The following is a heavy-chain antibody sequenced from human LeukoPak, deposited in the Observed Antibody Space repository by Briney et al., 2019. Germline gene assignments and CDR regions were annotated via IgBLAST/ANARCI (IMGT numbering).Heavy chain of an antibody. J-gene: IGHJ4*02. CDR3: AKGYCISTTCYQTYYFDY. D-gene: IGHD2-2*01. Sequence: GGPLRLSCAASGFTFSNYGMHWVRQAPGKGLEWVAFIRYDGSNKYYADSVKGRFTISRDNSKNTLYLQMNSLRAEDTAVYYCAKGYCISTTCYQTYYFDYWGQGTLVTVSS. CDR1: GFTFSNYG. CDR2: IRYDGSNK. V-gene: IGHV3-30*02.